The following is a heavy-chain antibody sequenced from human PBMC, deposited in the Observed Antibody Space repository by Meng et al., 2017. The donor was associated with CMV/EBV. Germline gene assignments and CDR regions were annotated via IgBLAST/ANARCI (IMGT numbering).Heavy chain of an antibody. Sequence: ETLSLTCAASGFTFSSYWMSWVRQAPGKGLEWVANIKQDGSEKYYVDSVKGRFTISRDNAKNSLYLQMNSLRAEDTAVYYCATDPTYYDFWSSHFIDYWGQGTLVTVSS. V-gene: IGHV3-7*01. D-gene: IGHD3-3*01. CDR2: IKQDGSEK. CDR3: ATDPTYYDFWSSHFIDY. CDR1: GFTFSSYW. J-gene: IGHJ4*02.